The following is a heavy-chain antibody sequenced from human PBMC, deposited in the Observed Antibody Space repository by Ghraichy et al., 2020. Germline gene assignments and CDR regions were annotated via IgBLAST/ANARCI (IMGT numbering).Heavy chain of an antibody. Sequence: GESLNISCAASRFTFSSYWMHWVRQAPGKGLVWVSRINSDGSDTSYADSVKGRFTISRDNAKNTLYLQMNSLRAEDTAVYYCVRDGGYSYGLDFDYWGQGTLVTVSS. J-gene: IGHJ4*02. D-gene: IGHD5-18*01. V-gene: IGHV3-74*01. CDR2: INSDGSDT. CDR3: VRDGGYSYGLDFDY. CDR1: RFTFSSYW.